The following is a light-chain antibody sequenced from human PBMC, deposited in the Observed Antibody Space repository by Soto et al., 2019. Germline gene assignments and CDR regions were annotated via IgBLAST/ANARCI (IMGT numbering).Light chain of an antibody. CDR3: QVWDDSRDVV. V-gene: IGLV3-21*02. J-gene: IGLJ2*01. Sequence: SYELTQPPSVSVAPGQTARIPCGGNNIGSKGVHWYQKRPGQAPVLVVFDDSDRPSVIPERFSGSNSGNTATLMISRVEAGDEADYYCQVWDDSRDVVFGGGTKVTVL. CDR2: DDS. CDR1: NIGSKG.